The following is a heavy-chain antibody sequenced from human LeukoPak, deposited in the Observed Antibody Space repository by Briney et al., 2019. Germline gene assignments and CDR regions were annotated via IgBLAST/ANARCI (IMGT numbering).Heavy chain of an antibody. CDR2: ISYDGGDP. V-gene: IGHV3-74*01. J-gene: IGHJ5*02. D-gene: IGHD6-13*01. Sequence: PTGGSLRLSCAASGFTFSSYWMHWVRQAPGKGLVWVSRISYDGGDPSYADSVKGRFTISRDNAKNTLYLQMNSLTAEDTAAYYCARGYSSRLYNWLDPWGQGTLVTVSS. CDR3: ARGYSSRLYNWLDP. CDR1: GFTFSSYW.